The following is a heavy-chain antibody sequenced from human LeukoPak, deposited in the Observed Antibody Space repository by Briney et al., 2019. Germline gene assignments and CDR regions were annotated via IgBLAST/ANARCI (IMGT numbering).Heavy chain of an antibody. CDR1: GYTFTSYD. CDR3: ARAQRDYGGKEYYFDY. V-gene: IGHV1-8*01. J-gene: IGHJ4*02. D-gene: IGHD4-23*01. Sequence: EASVKVSCKASGYTFTSYDINWVRQATGQGLEWMGWMNPNSGNTGYAQKFQGRVTIIRNTSISTAYMELSSLRSEDTAVYYCARAQRDYGGKEYYFDYWGQGTLVTVSS. CDR2: MNPNSGNT.